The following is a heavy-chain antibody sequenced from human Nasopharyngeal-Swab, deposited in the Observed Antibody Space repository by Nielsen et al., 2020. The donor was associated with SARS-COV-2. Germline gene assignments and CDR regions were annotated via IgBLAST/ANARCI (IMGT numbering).Heavy chain of an antibody. CDR2: IYYSGST. J-gene: IGHJ5*02. CDR3: ARGGPGLELFSRFDP. D-gene: IGHD1-7*01. V-gene: IGHV4-59*01. Sequence: WIRQPPGKGLEWIGYIYYSGSTNYNPSPKSRVTISVDTSKNQFSLKLSSVTAADPAVYYCARGGPGLELFSRFDPWGQGTLVTVSS.